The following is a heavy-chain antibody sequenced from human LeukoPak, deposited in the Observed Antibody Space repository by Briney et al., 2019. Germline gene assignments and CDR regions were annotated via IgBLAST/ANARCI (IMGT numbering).Heavy chain of an antibody. Sequence: PGGSLRLSCAASGFTFDDYAMHWVRQAPGKGLEWVSGISWNSGSIGYADSVKGRSTISRDNAKNSLYLQMNSLRAEDTAVYYCARDDPSMIAALHYWGQGTLVTVSS. V-gene: IGHV3-9*01. J-gene: IGHJ4*02. CDR2: ISWNSGSI. CDR1: GFTFDDYA. CDR3: ARDDPSMIAALHY. D-gene: IGHD6-6*01.